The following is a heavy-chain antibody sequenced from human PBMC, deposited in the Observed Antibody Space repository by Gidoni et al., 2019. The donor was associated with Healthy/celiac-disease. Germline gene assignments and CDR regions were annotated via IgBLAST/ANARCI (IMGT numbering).Heavy chain of an antibody. CDR2: IYHSGST. CDR1: GGSISSGGYS. Sequence: QLQLQESGSGLVKPSQTLSLTCAVSGGSISSGGYSGSWIRQPPGKGLEWIGYIYHSGSTYYNPSLKSRVTISVDRSKNQFSLKLSSVTAADTAVYYCARALLDTVTTNRYYFYYYMDVWGKGTTVTVSS. J-gene: IGHJ6*03. CDR3: ARALLDTVTTNRYYFYYYMDV. V-gene: IGHV4-30-2*01. D-gene: IGHD4-17*01.